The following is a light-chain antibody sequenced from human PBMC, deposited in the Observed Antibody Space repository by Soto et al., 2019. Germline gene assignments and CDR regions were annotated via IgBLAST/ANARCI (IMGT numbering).Light chain of an antibody. Sequence: EIVLTQSPATLSVSAGEGVTLXXRASQSVDINLAWYQQKPGQAPRLXIYGASTRATDMPGRFSGRGSGTEFTLTISSLQSEDYAVYYCQQYRNWPRTFGQGTKVDIK. V-gene: IGKV3-15*01. CDR3: QQYRNWPRT. CDR1: QSVDIN. J-gene: IGKJ1*01. CDR2: GAS.